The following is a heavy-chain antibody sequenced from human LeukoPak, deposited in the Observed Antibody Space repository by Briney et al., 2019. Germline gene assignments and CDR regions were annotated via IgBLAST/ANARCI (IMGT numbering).Heavy chain of an antibody. CDR2: FNSRSTTL. CDR1: GFTFTTYN. Sequence: GGSLRLSCAASGFTFTTYNMHWVRQAPGKGLEWVSYFNSRSTTLYYADSVKGRFTVSRDNAKNSLYLQMNSLRVEDTAVYYCARGTYSSGWLEFSDFDFWGQGTLVTVSS. J-gene: IGHJ4*02. V-gene: IGHV3-48*01. CDR3: ARGTYSSGWLEFSDFDF. D-gene: IGHD6-19*01.